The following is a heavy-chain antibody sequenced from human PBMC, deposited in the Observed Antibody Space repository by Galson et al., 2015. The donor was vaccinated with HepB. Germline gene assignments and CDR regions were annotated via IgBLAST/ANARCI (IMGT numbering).Heavy chain of an antibody. J-gene: IGHJ6*03. CDR2: ISYICSNK. Sequence: SLRLSCKASGFTFSSYAMNWVRQAPGKGLEWVGVISYICSNKYYADSVKGRFTITRDKSKNTLYMQMNSLRAEDTAVYYCARDLQTDTDNNYMDFWGKGTTVTVSS. V-gene: IGHV3-30-3*01. CDR1: GFTFSSYA. D-gene: IGHD4-11*01. CDR3: ARDLQTDTDNNYMDF.